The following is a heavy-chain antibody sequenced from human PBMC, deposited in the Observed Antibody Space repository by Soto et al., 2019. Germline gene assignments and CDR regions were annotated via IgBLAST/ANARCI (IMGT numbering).Heavy chain of an antibody. D-gene: IGHD4-17*01. Sequence: SETLSLTCAVYGGSFSGYYWIWILQPPGKGLEWIGEINHSGSTNYNPSLKSRVTISVDTSKNQFSLKLSSVTAADTAVYYCARGGNGDDYYYYGMDVWGQGTTVTVSS. CDR2: INHSGST. CDR3: ARGGNGDDYYYYGMDV. CDR1: GGSFSGYY. V-gene: IGHV4-34*01. J-gene: IGHJ6*02.